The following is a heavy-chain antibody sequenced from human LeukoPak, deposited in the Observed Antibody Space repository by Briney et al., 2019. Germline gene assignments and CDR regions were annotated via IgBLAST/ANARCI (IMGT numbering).Heavy chain of an antibody. CDR1: GYTFTGYY. V-gene: IGHV1-2*06. J-gene: IGHJ5*02. D-gene: IGHD6-19*01. CDR3: ARAKGAVDHNWFDP. Sequence: ASVKVSCETSGYTFTGYYIHWVRQAPGQGLEWMGRINPNSGGTNSAQKFQGRVAMTRDTSISTAYMELYRLRFDDTAVYYCARAKGAVDHNWFDPWGQGTLVTVSS. CDR2: INPNSGGT.